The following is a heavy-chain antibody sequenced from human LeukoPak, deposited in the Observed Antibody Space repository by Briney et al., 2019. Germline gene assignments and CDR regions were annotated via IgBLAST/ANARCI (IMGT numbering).Heavy chain of an antibody. CDR1: GFTFSSYA. V-gene: IGHV3-30*01. CDR3: ARDFRRGFYGSGSCFDY. Sequence: GGPLRLSCAASGFTFSSYAMHWVRQAPGKGLEWVVVISYDESDKYYADSVKGRFTISRDNSKNTLYLQMNSLRAEDTAVYYCARDFRRGFYGSGSCFDYWGQGTLVTVSS. CDR2: ISYDESDK. D-gene: IGHD3-10*01. J-gene: IGHJ4*02.